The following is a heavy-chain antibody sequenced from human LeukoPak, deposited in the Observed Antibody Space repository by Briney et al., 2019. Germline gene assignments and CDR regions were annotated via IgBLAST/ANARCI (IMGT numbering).Heavy chain of an antibody. Sequence: GGSLRLSCAASGFTFSSYAMHWVRQAPGKGLEWVAVISYDGSNKYYADSVKGRFTISRDNSKNALYLQMSSLRAEDTAVYYCAKDISAYGSGTSADYWGQGTLVTVSS. CDR2: ISYDGSNK. D-gene: IGHD3-10*01. V-gene: IGHV3-30*04. J-gene: IGHJ4*02. CDR3: AKDISAYGSGTSADY. CDR1: GFTFSSYA.